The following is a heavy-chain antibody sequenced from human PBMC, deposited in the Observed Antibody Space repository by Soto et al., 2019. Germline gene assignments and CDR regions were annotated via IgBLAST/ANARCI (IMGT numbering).Heavy chain of an antibody. CDR1: GFTFSDYY. V-gene: IGHV3-11*01. D-gene: IGHD2-2*01. CDR2: MSSSGSTI. CDR3: ARDRPSYCSSTSCSSLDY. Sequence: GGSLRLSCAASGFTFSDYYMSWIRQAPGKGLEWVSYMSSSGSTIKYADSVKGRVTISRDNAKNSLYLQMNSRRAEDTAVYYCARDRPSYCSSTSCSSLDYWGQGTLVTVSS. J-gene: IGHJ4*02.